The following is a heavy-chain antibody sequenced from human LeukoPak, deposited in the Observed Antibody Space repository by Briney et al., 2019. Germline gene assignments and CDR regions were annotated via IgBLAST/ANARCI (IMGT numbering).Heavy chain of an antibody. CDR3: ARASGYSGYDWVYYFDY. J-gene: IGHJ4*02. Sequence: SETLSLTCTVSGGSISIYYWSWIRQPAGKGLEWIGRIYTSGSTNYNPSLKSRVTMSVDTSKNQFSLKLSSVPAADTAVYYCARASGYSGYDWVYYFDYWGQGTLVTVSS. D-gene: IGHD5-12*01. CDR2: IYTSGST. CDR1: GGSISIYY. V-gene: IGHV4-4*07.